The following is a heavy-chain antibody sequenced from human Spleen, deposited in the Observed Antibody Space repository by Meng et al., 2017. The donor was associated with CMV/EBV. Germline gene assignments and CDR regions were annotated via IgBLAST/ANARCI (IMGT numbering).Heavy chain of an antibody. V-gene: IGHV1-46*01. CDR3: ARRYDSDGPFDY. CDR1: GYTFISYH. Sequence: CRTSGYTFISYHIHWVRQAPGQGLECMGIIDTSGGSATYAQKIQGRVTMTRDSSTTTVYMDLSSLRSDDTAVYYCARRYDSDGPFDYWGQGTLVTVSS. D-gene: IGHD3-22*01. J-gene: IGHJ4*02. CDR2: IDTSGGSA.